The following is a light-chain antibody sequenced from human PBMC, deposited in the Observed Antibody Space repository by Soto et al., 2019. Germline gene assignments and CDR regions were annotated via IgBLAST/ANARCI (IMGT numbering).Light chain of an antibody. CDR2: SAS. V-gene: IGKV1-9*01. CDR1: QDITKY. J-gene: IGKJ4*01. CDR3: QQVDRPPLT. Sequence: DIQLTQSPSFLSASIGDRVSLSCRASQDITKYLAWFPQKPGRAPKLLSYSASTLHVGVPARFSGGGSGTEFTLTINSLQAEDFATDDCQQVDRPPLTFGGGTKVEIK.